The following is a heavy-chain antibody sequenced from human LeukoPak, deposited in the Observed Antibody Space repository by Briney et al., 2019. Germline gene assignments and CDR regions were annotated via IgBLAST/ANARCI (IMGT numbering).Heavy chain of an antibody. D-gene: IGHD6-13*01. CDR3: AKAGSSSWLPYY. Sequence: GGSLRLSCAASGFTFSTYAMSWIRQAPGKGLEWVSALSGSGATTYYADSVKGRFTISRDNSKNTLYLQMNSLRAEDTAVYYCAKAGSSSWLPYYWGQGTLVTVSS. CDR2: LSGSGATT. V-gene: IGHV3-23*01. J-gene: IGHJ4*02. CDR1: GFTFSTYA.